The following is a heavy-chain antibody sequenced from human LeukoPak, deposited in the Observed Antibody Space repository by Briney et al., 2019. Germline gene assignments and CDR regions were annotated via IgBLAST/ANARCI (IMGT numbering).Heavy chain of an antibody. Sequence: ASVKVSCKASGYTFTSYDINWVRQATGQGLEWMGWMNPNSGNTGYAQKFQGRVTMTRNTSIITAYMELSSLRSEDTAVYYCAREMPDILTGYYTGFDYWGQGTMVTVSS. CDR2: MNPNSGNT. D-gene: IGHD3-9*01. CDR1: GYTFTSYD. J-gene: IGHJ3*01. CDR3: AREMPDILTGYYTGFDY. V-gene: IGHV1-8*02.